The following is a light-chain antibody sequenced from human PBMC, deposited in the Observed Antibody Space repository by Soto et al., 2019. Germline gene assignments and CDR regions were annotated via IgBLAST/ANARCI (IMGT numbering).Light chain of an antibody. CDR2: LNSDGSH. CDR3: QTWVL. J-gene: IGLJ2*01. CDR1: SGHSSYA. Sequence: QSVLTQSPSASASLGASVKLTCTLSSGHSSYAIAWHQQQPEKGPRYLMKLNSDGSHSKGDGIPDRFSGSSSGAERYLTISSLQSEDEADYCCQTWVLFGGGTKLTVL. V-gene: IGLV4-69*01.